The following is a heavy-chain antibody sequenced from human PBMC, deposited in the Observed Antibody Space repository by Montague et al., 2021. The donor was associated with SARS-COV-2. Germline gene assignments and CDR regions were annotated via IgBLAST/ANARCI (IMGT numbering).Heavy chain of an antibody. Sequence: SETLSLTCTVSGGSISSYYWSWIRQPPGKGLEWIGYIYYSGSTNYNPSLKSRVTISVDTSKNQFSLKLSSVTAADTAVYYCARWGPYSSSAGGYDYWGQGTLVTVSP. CDR1: GGSISSYY. CDR3: ARWGPYSSSAGGYDY. CDR2: IYYSGST. V-gene: IGHV4-59*01. J-gene: IGHJ4*02. D-gene: IGHD6-6*01.